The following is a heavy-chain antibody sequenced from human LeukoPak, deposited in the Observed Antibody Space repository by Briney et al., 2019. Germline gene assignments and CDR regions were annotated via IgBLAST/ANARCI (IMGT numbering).Heavy chain of an antibody. CDR1: GFTFSSYG. V-gene: IGHV3-30*03. D-gene: IGHD6-6*01. J-gene: IGHJ4*02. CDR3: WIAARPTLDY. CDR2: ISYDGSNK. Sequence: AGGSLRLSCAASGFTFSSYGMHWVRQAPGKGLEWVAVISYDGSNKYYADSVKGRFTIYNSKNTLYLQMNSLRAEDTAVYYCWIAARPTLDYWGQGTLVTVSS.